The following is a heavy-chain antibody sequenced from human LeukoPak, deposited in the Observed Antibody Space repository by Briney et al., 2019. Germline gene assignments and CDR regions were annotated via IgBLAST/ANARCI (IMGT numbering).Heavy chain of an antibody. CDR3: ARARSGSYFDY. J-gene: IGHJ4*02. CDR2: IKQDGSEK. Sequence: GGSLGLSCAASGFTFSSYWMSWVRQAPGKGLEWVANIKQDGSEKYYVDSVKGRFTISRDNAKNSLYLQMNSLRAEDTAVYYCARARSGSYFDYWGQGTLVTVSS. D-gene: IGHD1-26*01. CDR1: GFTFSSYW. V-gene: IGHV3-7*01.